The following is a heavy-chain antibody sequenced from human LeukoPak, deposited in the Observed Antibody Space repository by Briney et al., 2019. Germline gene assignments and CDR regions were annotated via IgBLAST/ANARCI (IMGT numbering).Heavy chain of an antibody. CDR2: IYYSGST. D-gene: IGHD3-22*01. CDR3: ARDAYYYDTSGYYVIDY. J-gene: IGHJ4*02. Sequence: SETLSLTCTVSGGSISSYHWSWIRQPPGKGLEWIGYIYYSGSTNYNPSLKSRVTMSVDTSKNQFSLKLSSVTAADTAVYYCARDAYYYDTSGYYVIDYWGQGTLVTVSS. V-gene: IGHV4-59*12. CDR1: GGSISSYH.